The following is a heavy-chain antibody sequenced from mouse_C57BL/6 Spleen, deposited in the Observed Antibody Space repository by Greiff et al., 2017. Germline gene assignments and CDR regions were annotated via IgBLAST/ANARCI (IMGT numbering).Heavy chain of an antibody. CDR3: ARRGDGYYPLYFDV. D-gene: IGHD2-3*01. Sequence: QVQLKESGAELVKPGASVKISCKASGYAFSSYWMNWVKQRPGKGLEWIGQIYPGDGDTNYNGKFKGKATLTADKSSSTAYMQLSSLTSEDSAVYFCARRGDGYYPLYFDVWGTGTTVTVSS. J-gene: IGHJ1*03. V-gene: IGHV1-80*01. CDR2: IYPGDGDT. CDR1: GYAFSSYW.